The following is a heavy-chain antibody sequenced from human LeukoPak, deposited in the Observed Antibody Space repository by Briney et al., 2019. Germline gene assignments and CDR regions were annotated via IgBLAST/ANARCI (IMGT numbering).Heavy chain of an antibody. Sequence: ASVKVSCKASGGTFSSYAISWVRQAPGQGLEWMGGIIPIFGTANYAQKFQGRVTITADESTSTAYMELSSLRSEDTAVYYCARGEVAVAEDYYYYMDVWAKGPRSPSP. D-gene: IGHD6-19*01. J-gene: IGHJ6*03. CDR1: GGTFSSYA. CDR2: IIPIFGTA. CDR3: ARGEVAVAEDYYYYMDV. V-gene: IGHV1-69*13.